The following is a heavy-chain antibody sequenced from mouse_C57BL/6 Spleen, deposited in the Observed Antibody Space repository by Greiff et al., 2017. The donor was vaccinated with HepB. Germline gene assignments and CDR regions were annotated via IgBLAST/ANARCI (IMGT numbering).Heavy chain of an antibody. CDR1: GYTFTSYW. Sequence: QVQLQQPGAELVKPGASVKLSCKASGYTFTSYWMQWVKQRPGQGLEWIGEIDPSDSYTNYNQKFKGKATLTVDTSSSTAYMQLSSLTSEDSAVYYCARALSLYAMDYWGQGTSVTGSS. CDR3: ARALSLYAMDY. J-gene: IGHJ4*01. CDR2: IDPSDSYT. V-gene: IGHV1-50*01.